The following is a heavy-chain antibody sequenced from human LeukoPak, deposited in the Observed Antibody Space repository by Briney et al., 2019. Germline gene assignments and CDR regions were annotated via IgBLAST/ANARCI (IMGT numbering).Heavy chain of an antibody. CDR1: GFTFSSYG. CDR2: IWCDGSNK. D-gene: IGHD6-13*01. J-gene: IGHJ4*02. Sequence: GGSLRLSCAASGFTFSSYGMHWVRQAPGKGLEWVAVIWCDGSNKYYADSVKGRFTISRDNSKNTLYLQMNSLRAEDTAVYYCARDRGSSWFYFDYWGQGTLVTVSS. CDR3: ARDRGSSWFYFDY. V-gene: IGHV3-33*01.